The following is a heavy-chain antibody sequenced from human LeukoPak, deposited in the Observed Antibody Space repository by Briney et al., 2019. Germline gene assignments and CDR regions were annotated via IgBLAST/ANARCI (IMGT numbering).Heavy chain of an antibody. V-gene: IGHV1-18*01. J-gene: IGHJ4*02. CDR2: ISAYNGNT. Sequence: ASVKVSCKASGYTFNNHGISWVRQAPGQGLEWMGWISAYNGNTNYAQNVQGRVTMTTDTPTSTAYMELRSLRSDDTAVFFCARAGRYFGESELDYWGQGTLVTVSS. CDR3: ARAGRYFGESELDY. D-gene: IGHD3-10*01. CDR1: GYTFNNHG.